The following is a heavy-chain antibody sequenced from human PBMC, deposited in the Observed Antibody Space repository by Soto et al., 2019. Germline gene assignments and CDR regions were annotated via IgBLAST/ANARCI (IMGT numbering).Heavy chain of an antibody. V-gene: IGHV3-48*02. CDR2: ISPSGKTI. J-gene: IGHJ5*02. CDR3: AREDRKKMSGIMIGWFAP. D-gene: IGHD1-1*01. CDR1: GFMFSRYN. Sequence: PGGSLRLSCVASGFMFSRYNMNWVRQAPGKGLEWVSYISPSGKTIHYADSVKGRFTVSRDNAENSLYLQMNSLRDEDTAVYYCAREDRKKMSGIMIGWFAPWGQGTLVTVSS.